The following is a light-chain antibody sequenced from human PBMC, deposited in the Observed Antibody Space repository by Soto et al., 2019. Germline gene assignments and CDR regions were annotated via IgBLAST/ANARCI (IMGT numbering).Light chain of an antibody. J-gene: IGKJ1*01. CDR3: ELYGSLFRG. Sequence: EIALTQSPGTPSFSPGERATLSCRASQSVGSDFLAWYQQRPGQPPRILIFGASGRATGIPDRFSGSGSGTDFTLTIFRLEPEDFAVYYCELYGSLFRGFGEGTKVDIK. CDR2: GAS. CDR1: QSVGSDF. V-gene: IGKV3-20*01.